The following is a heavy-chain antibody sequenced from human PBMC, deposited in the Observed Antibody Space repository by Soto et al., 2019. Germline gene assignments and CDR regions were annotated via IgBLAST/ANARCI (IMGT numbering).Heavy chain of an antibody. J-gene: IGHJ4*02. CDR2: IYYSGST. D-gene: IGHD6-13*01. CDR3: ARRQSSSWYGL. CDR1: GGSISSSSYY. Sequence: ETLSLTCTVSGGSISSSSYYWGWIRQPPGKGLEWIGSIYYSGSTYYNPSLKSRVTISVDTSKNQFSLKLSSVTAADTAVYYCARRQSSSWYGLWGQGTLVTVSS. V-gene: IGHV4-39*01.